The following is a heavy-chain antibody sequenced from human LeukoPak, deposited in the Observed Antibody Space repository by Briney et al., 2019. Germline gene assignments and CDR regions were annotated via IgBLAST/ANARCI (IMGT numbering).Heavy chain of an antibody. CDR1: GFIFSSYE. D-gene: IGHD6-19*01. CDR3: ARNVYDLRGQWLVPGFDY. Sequence: GGSLRLSCAASGFIFSSYEMNWVRQAPGKGLEWVSYISSSASTVHYADSVKGRFTVSRDGAKSSLYLQMSSLRAEDTAVYYCARNVYDLRGQWLVPGFDYWGQGTLVTVSS. V-gene: IGHV3-48*03. J-gene: IGHJ4*02. CDR2: ISSSASTV.